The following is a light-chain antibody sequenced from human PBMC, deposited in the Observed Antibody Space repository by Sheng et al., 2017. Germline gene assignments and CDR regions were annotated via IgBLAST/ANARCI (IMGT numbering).Light chain of an antibody. CDR1: QTVSSNY. CDR3: QQYGSSPLT. J-gene: IGKJ5*01. V-gene: IGKV3-20*01. CDR2: AAS. Sequence: EIVLTQSPGTLSLSPGESATLSCRTSQTVSSNYLAWYQQKSGQAPRLLIYAASSRATGIPGRFSGSGSGTDFTLTITRLEPEDFAVYYCQQYGSSPLTFGQGTRLEIK.